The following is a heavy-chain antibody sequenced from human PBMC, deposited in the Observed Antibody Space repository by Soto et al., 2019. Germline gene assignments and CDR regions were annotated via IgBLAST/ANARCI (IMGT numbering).Heavy chain of an antibody. V-gene: IGHV1-46*01. D-gene: IGHD1-1*01. CDR3: ARGPPGGWNARHFALDV. CDR1: GYTLTSYH. Sequence: QVQLVQSGAEVKEPGASVKVSCKASGYTLTSYHMHWVRQAPGQGLEWMGVIDPPGASISDAKKFQGRVSVTRDTSTSTVYMELRSLRSEDTALYYCARGPPGGWNARHFALDVWGQGTTVTVSS. CDR2: IDPPGASI. J-gene: IGHJ6*02.